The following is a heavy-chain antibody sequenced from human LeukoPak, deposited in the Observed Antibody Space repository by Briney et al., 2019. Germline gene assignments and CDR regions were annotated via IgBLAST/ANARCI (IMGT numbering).Heavy chain of an antibody. CDR1: GFTFNRFA. V-gene: IGHV3-23*01. CDR3: AKLPTEYCSSTSCFGPLTYYFDY. CDR2: ISGSGGST. D-gene: IGHD2-2*01. J-gene: IGHJ4*02. Sequence: GGSLRLSCAGSGFTFNRFAMHWVRQAPGKGLEWVSAISGSGGSTYYADSVKGRFTISRDNSKNTLYLQMNSLRAEDTAVYYCAKLPTEYCSSTSCFGPLTYYFDYWGQGTLVTVSS.